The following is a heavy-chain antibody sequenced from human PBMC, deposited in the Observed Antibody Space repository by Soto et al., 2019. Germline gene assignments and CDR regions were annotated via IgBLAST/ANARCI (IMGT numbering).Heavy chain of an antibody. CDR3: AKNFIHLSPDLYFDS. CDR2: ISYDGSYK. J-gene: IGHJ4*02. Sequence: PGGTLILSCAASVFTFRSYVMHWARQAPGRGLEWVAVISYDGSYKSYEDSVKGRFTISRDNYKNTLHLQMDSLRAEDTAVYYCAKNFIHLSPDLYFDSWGQGTLVTVSS. D-gene: IGHD3-16*01. CDR1: VFTFRSYV. V-gene: IGHV3-30*18.